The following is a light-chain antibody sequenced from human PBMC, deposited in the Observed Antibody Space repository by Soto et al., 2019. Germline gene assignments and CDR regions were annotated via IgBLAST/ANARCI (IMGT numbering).Light chain of an antibody. CDR3: MQALQPPWT. CDR2: LGA. Sequence: EIVMTQSPLSLPVTPGEPASISCRSSQSLLHSNGYSYLDWYLQKPGQSPHLLIYLGANRASGVPDRFSGSGSGTNFTLKISRVEAEDVGVYYCMQALQPPWTVGQGTKVQIK. CDR1: QSLLHSNGYSY. V-gene: IGKV2-28*01. J-gene: IGKJ1*01.